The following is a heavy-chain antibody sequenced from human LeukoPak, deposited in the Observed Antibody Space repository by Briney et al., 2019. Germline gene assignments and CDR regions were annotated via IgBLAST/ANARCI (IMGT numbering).Heavy chain of an antibody. D-gene: IGHD2-2*01. CDR2: IYSSGDI. CDR3: ARGPPDCSSTSCYAFDAFDI. CDR1: GGSISTYY. V-gene: IGHV4-59*12. J-gene: IGHJ3*02. Sequence: SETLSLTCTVSGGSISTYYWNWIRQPPGKGLEWLGFIYSSGDINYNTSLKSRVTISVDTSKNQFSLKLSSVTAADTAVYYCARGPPDCSSTSCYAFDAFDIWGQGTMVTVSS.